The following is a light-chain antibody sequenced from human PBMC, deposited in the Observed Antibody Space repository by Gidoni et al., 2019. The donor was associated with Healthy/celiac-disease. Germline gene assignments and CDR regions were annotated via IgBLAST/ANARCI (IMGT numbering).Light chain of an antibody. Sequence: SSNIGNNAVNWYQQLPGKAPKLLIYYDDLLPSGVSDRFSGSKSGTSASLAIRGLQSEDEADYYCAAWDDSLNGPYVFGTGTKVTVL. CDR3: AAWDDSLNGPYV. V-gene: IGLV1-36*01. CDR1: SSNIGNNA. J-gene: IGLJ1*01. CDR2: YDD.